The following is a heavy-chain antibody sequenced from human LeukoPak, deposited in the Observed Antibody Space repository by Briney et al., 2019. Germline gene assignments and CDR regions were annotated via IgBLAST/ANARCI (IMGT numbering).Heavy chain of an antibody. V-gene: IGHV3-23*01. D-gene: IGHD4-11*01. J-gene: IGHJ4*02. CDR1: GFTFSTYA. CDR3: AKDSSRRLPYYFDY. CDR2: ISGSGGST. Sequence: GGSLRLSCAASGFTFSTYAMSWVRQAQGKGLEWVSAISGSGGSTYYADSVKGRFTISRDNSKNTLYLQMNSLRAEDTAVYYCAKDSSRRLPYYFDYWGQGTLVTVSS.